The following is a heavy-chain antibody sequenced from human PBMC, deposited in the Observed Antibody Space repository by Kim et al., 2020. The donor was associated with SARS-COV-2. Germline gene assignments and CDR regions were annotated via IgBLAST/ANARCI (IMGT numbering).Heavy chain of an antibody. J-gene: IGHJ4*02. Sequence: GGSLRLSCAASGFTFSNYGMHWVRQAPGKGLEWVAFISYDGSHKYYGDSVKGRFTISRDNSKNTLDLQMNSLRSEDTAVYYSANGRIGRVDVVAAEFDFWGQGTLVTVSS. CDR1: GFTFSNYG. V-gene: IGHV3-30*18. CDR2: ISYDGSHK. D-gene: IGHD5-12*01. CDR3: ANGRIGRVDVVAAEFDF.